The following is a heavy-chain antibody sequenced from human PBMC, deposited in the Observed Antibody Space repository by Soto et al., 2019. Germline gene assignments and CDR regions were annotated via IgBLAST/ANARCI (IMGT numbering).Heavy chain of an antibody. CDR1: GYTFTSYG. D-gene: IGHD2-15*01. J-gene: IGHJ6*02. Sequence: ASVKVFCKASGYTFTSYGISWVRQAPGQGLEWMGWISAYNGNTNYAQKLQGRVTMTTDTSTSTAYMELRSLRSDDTAVYYCARHLVVVVAATTDYGMDVWGQGTTVTVSS. CDR3: ARHLVVVVAATTDYGMDV. V-gene: IGHV1-18*01. CDR2: ISAYNGNT.